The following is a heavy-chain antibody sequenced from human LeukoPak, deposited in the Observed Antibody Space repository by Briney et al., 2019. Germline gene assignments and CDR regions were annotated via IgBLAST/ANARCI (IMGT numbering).Heavy chain of an antibody. CDR1: GFTVSSNY. Sequence: PGGSLRLSCAASGFTVSSNYMSWVRQAPGKGLEWVSVIYSGGSTYYADSVKGRFTISRDDSKNALYLQMNSLKTEDTAVYYCTTDIIVVVPWGQGTLVTVSS. D-gene: IGHD3-22*01. J-gene: IGHJ5*02. V-gene: IGHV3-66*01. CDR2: IYSGGST. CDR3: TTDIIVVVP.